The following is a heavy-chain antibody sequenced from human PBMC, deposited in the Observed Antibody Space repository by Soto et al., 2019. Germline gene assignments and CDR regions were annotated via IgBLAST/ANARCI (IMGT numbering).Heavy chain of an antibody. CDR2: IKSKTYGETT. Sequence: EVQLVESGGGLVKPGRSLKLSCTNSGFPFGGYAMSWFRQAPGKGLEWVGFIKSKTYGETTEYAASVKGRFTISRDDSKHISYLQMDSLRTEDTAVYYCSTVGKWELLRFASDYWGQGTLVTVSS. J-gene: IGHJ4*02. D-gene: IGHD1-26*01. V-gene: IGHV3-49*05. CDR1: GFPFGGYA. CDR3: STVGKWELLRFASDY.